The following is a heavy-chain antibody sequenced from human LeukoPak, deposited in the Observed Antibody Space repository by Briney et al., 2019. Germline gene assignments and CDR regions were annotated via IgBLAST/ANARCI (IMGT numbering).Heavy chain of an antibody. Sequence: PSETLSLTCTVSGGSVSSGGYYWSWIRQPPGKGLEWIGYIYYSGSTNYNPSLKSRVTISVDTSKNQFSLKLSSVTAADTAVYYCARLWESGSGSISDYWGQGTLVTVSS. CDR2: IYYSGST. V-gene: IGHV4-61*08. CDR3: ARLWESGSGSISDY. J-gene: IGHJ4*02. D-gene: IGHD3-22*01. CDR1: GGSVSSGGYY.